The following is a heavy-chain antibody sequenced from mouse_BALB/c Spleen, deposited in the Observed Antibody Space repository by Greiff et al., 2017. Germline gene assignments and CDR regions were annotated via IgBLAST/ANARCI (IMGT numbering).Heavy chain of an antibody. D-gene: IGHD2-14*01. CDR1: GYTFTSYW. CDR2: INPSNGRT. J-gene: IGHJ2*01. CDR3: ANRYDWGLDY. Sequence: QVQLQQPGAELVKPGASVKLSCKASGYTFTSYWMHWVKQRPGQGLEWIGEINPSNGRTNYNEKFKSKATLTVDKSSSTAYMQLSSLTSEDSAVYYCANRYDWGLDYWGQGTTLTVSS. V-gene: IGHV1S81*02.